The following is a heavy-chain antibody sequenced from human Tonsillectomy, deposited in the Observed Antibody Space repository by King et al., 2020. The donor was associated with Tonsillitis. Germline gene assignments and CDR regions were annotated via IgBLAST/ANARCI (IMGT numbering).Heavy chain of an antibody. D-gene: IGHD2/OR15-2a*01. CDR1: GGSISSYY. Sequence: VQLQESGPGLVKPSETLSLTCTVSGGSISSYYWSWIRQPAGKGLEWIGRIYTSGSTNYNPSLKSRVTMSVDTSKNQFSLKLSSVTAADTAVYYCAREHLPTIYTNWFDPRGQGTLVTVSS. CDR3: AREHLPTIYTNWFDP. V-gene: IGHV4-4*07. CDR2: IYTSGST. J-gene: IGHJ5*02.